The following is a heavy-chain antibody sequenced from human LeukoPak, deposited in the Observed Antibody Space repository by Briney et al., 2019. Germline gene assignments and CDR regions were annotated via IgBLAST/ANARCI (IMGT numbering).Heavy chain of an antibody. J-gene: IGHJ4*02. CDR2: IYYSGST. Sequence: SETLSLTCTVSGGSISSSSYYWGWIRQPPGKGLEWIGSIYYSGSTYYNPSLKSRVTISVDTSKNQFSLKLSSVTAADTAVYYCARRAVVVGAHVDYWGQGTLVTVSP. V-gene: IGHV4-39*01. CDR3: ARRAVVVGAHVDY. D-gene: IGHD2-15*01. CDR1: GGSISSSSYY.